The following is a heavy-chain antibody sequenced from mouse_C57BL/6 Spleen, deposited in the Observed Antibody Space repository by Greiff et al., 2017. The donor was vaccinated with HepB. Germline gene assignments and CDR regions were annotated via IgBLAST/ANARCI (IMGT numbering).Heavy chain of an antibody. Sequence: EVMLVESGGDLVKPGGSLKLSCAASGFTFSSYGMSWVRQTPDKRLEWVATISSGGSYTYYPDSVKGRFTISRDNAKNTLYLQMSSLKSEDTAMYYCAGSNYERYFDVWGTGTTVTVSS. CDR1: GFTFSSYG. D-gene: IGHD2-5*01. V-gene: IGHV5-6*01. J-gene: IGHJ1*03. CDR3: AGSNYERYFDV. CDR2: ISSGGSYT.